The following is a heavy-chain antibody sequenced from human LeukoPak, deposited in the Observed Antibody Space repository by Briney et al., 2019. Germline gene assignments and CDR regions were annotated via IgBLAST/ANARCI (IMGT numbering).Heavy chain of an antibody. V-gene: IGHV1-46*01. CDR3: ASTRDGYSAFDY. CDR2: INPSGGST. CDR1: AYIFTSYY. D-gene: IGHD5-24*01. J-gene: IGHJ4*02. Sequence: ASVKVSCKASAYIFTSYYMHWVRQAPGQGLEWMGIINPSGGSTSYAQKFQGRVTMTRDTSTSTVYMELSSLRSEDTAVYYCASTRDGYSAFDYWGQGTLVTVSS.